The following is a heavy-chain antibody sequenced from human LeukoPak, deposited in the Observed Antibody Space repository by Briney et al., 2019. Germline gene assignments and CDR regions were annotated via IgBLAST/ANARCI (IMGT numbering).Heavy chain of an antibody. CDR1: GFTFTSYA. D-gene: IGHD3-10*02. J-gene: IGHJ6*02. CDR3: LGHGSSMIGGG. CDR2: IDVSPGNT. V-gene: IGHV3-23*01. Sequence: VGSLRLSCAASGFTFTSYAMSSVRQAPGERVEWVSGIDVSPGNTYYAHSVKGRFTISRDNAKNTPYLHMNSLRSEDTAVYYFLGHGSSMIGGGWGQGTTVTISS.